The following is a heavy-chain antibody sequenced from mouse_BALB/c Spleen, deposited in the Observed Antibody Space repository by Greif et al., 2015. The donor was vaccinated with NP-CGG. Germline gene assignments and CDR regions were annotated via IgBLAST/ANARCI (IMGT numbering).Heavy chain of an antibody. J-gene: IGHJ2*01. Sequence: EVQGVESGGGLVKPGGSLKLSCAASGFTFSSYTMSWVRQTPEKRLEWVATISSGGSYTYYPDSVKGRFTISRDNAKNPLYLQMSSLKSEDTAMYYCTRGTYYGSSCDYFDYWGQGTTLTVSS. D-gene: IGHD1-1*01. CDR2: ISSGGSYT. V-gene: IGHV5-6-4*01. CDR3: TRGTYYGSSCDYFDY. CDR1: GFTFSSYT.